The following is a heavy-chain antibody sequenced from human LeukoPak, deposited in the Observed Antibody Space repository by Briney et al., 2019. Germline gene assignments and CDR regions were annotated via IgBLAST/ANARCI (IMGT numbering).Heavy chain of an antibody. J-gene: IGHJ3*02. CDR3: ARVSRLWWARDI. V-gene: IGHV4-34*01. CDR1: GGSFSAYY. D-gene: IGHD2-21*01. Sequence: SETLSLTCAVYGGSFSAYYWSWIRQPPGKGLEWIGEINHSGSTNYNPSLKNRVNISVDTSKNQFSLKLSFVTAADTAVYYCARVSRLWWARDIWGQGTMVTVSS. CDR2: INHSGST.